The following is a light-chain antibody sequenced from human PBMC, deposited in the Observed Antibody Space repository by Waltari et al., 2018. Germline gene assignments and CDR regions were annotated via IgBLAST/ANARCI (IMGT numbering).Light chain of an antibody. CDR3: SSYTSSSVV. CDR2: DVR. V-gene: IGLV2-14*01. J-gene: IGLJ2*01. Sequence: QSALTQPASVSGSPGQSITISCTGTSSDVGGYNDVSWYQQHPGKAPKLMIYDVRKRPSGVSNRFSGSKSGNTASLTISGLQAEDEADYYCSSYTSSSVVFGGGTKLTVL. CDR1: SSDVGGYND.